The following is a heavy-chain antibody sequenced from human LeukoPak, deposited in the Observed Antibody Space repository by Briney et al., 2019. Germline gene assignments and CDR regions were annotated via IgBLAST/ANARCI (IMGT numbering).Heavy chain of an antibody. D-gene: IGHD1-1*01. V-gene: IGHV4-61*02. CDR2: IYTSGST. J-gene: IGHJ5*02. CDR1: GGSISSGSYY. CDR3: ARHWNDDWFDP. Sequence: SETLSLTCTVSGGSISSGSYYWSWIRQPAGKGLEWIGRIYTSGSTNYNPSLKGRVTISVDTSKNQFSLKLSSVTAADTAVYYCARHWNDDWFDPWGQGTLVTVSS.